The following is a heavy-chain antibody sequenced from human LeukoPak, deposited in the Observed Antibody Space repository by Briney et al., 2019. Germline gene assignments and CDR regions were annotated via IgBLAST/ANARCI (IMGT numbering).Heavy chain of an antibody. Sequence: SVKVSCKASGDSINTYTLNWVRQAPGQGLEWMGGINPISGTANYAQKFQGKVTITADESTSTAYMELSSLRSEDTAVYYCARDKFLEWSSGFYGMDVWGQGTTVMVSS. J-gene: IGHJ6*02. CDR2: INPISGTA. CDR1: GDSINTYT. CDR3: ARDKFLEWSSGFYGMDV. V-gene: IGHV1-69*13. D-gene: IGHD3-3*01.